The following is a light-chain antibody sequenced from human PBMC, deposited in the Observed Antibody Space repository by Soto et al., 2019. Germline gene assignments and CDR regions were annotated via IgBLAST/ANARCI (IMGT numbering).Light chain of an antibody. CDR1: SSDVGSYNL. J-gene: IGLJ2*01. Sequence: QSALTQPACVSGSRGQSITISCTGTSSDVGSYNLVSWYQHHPGTAPKLMIYEGTKRPSGVSDRFSGSKSGNTASLTISGLQAEDEADYNCCSYAGSSTVVFGGGTKLTAL. V-gene: IGLV2-23*01. CDR3: CSYAGSSTVV. CDR2: EGT.